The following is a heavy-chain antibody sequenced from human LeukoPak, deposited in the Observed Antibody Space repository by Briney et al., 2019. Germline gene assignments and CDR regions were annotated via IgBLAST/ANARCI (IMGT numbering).Heavy chain of an antibody. CDR2: ISSSSSYI. Sequence: GGSLRLSCAASGFTFSSYSMNWVRQAPGKGLEWVSSISSSSSYIYYADSVKGRFTISRDNAKNSLYLQMNSLRAEDMAVYYCARDRSSSWSEFDYWGQGTLVTVSS. V-gene: IGHV3-21*01. D-gene: IGHD6-13*01. J-gene: IGHJ4*02. CDR3: ARDRSSSWSEFDY. CDR1: GFTFSSYS.